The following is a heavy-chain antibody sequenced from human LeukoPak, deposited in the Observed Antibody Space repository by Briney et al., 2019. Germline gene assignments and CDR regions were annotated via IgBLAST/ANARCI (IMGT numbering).Heavy chain of an antibody. D-gene: IGHD5-18*01. V-gene: IGHV4-61*01. Sequence: SETLSLTCTVSGGSVSNSLYYWSWIRQPPGKGLEWIGYIYYNGDTNYNPSLKSRAIISIDTSSNQFSLRLNSMTAADTAVYYCARVLRAASWRSYDYWGQGSLVTVSS. CDR2: IYYNGDT. CDR1: GGSVSNSLYY. CDR3: ARVLRAASWRSYDY. J-gene: IGHJ4*02.